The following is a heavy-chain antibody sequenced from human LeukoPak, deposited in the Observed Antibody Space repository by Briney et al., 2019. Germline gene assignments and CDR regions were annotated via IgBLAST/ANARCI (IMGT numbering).Heavy chain of an antibody. CDR2: IHYNGNT. J-gene: IGHJ4*02. D-gene: IGHD3-22*01. CDR3: GRWGHFDSSGYFVVDY. V-gene: IGHV4-59*01. Sequence: SETLSLTCTVSDGSITSYYWTWFRQSPGKGLEWLAYIHYNGNTEYNPSLKSRLRISIDTSRSQLSLNVIAVTAADTAVYYCGRWGHFDSSGYFVVDYWGQGTLVTVSS. CDR1: DGSITSYY.